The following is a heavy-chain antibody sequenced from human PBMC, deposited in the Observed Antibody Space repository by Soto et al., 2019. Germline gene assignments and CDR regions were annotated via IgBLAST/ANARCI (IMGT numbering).Heavy chain of an antibody. D-gene: IGHD6-13*01. J-gene: IGHJ6*03. Sequence: ASVKVSCKASGYTFTSYDINWVRQATGQGLEWMGWMNPNSGNTGYAQKFQGRVTMTRNTSISTAYMELSSLRSEDTAVYYCGRDYSSPPYYYHMDVWGKGTTVTVSS. CDR2: MNPNSGNT. CDR1: GYTFTSYD. CDR3: GRDYSSPPYYYHMDV. V-gene: IGHV1-8*01.